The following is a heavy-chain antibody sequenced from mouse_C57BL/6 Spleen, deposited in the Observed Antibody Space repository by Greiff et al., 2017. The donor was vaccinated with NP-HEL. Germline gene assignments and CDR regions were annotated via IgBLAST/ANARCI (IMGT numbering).Heavy chain of an antibody. V-gene: IGHV5-6*02. Sequence: DVKLVESGGDLVKPGGSLKLSCAASGFTFSSYGMSWVRQTPDKRLEWVATISSGGSYTYYPDSVKGRFTISRDNAKNTLYLQMSSLKSEDTAMYYCARRPGAYYAMDYWGQGTSVTVSS. CDR2: ISSGGSYT. J-gene: IGHJ4*01. CDR1: GFTFSSYG. D-gene: IGHD6-1*01. CDR3: ARRPGAYYAMDY.